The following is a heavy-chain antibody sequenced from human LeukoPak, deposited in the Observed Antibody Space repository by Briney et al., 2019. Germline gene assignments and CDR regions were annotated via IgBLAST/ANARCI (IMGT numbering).Heavy chain of an antibody. Sequence: ASVKVSCKASGYTFTSYDINWVRQATGQGLEWMGWMNPNSGNTGYAQKFQGRVTMTRNTSISTAYMELSSLRSEDTAVYYCARAPVGATTYYYYYMDVWGKGTTVTISS. J-gene: IGHJ6*03. D-gene: IGHD1-26*01. CDR1: GYTFTSYD. CDR2: MNPNSGNT. V-gene: IGHV1-8*01. CDR3: ARAPVGATTYYYYYMDV.